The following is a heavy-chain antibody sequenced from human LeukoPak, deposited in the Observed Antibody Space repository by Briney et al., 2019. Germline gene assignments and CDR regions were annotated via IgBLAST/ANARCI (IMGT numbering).Heavy chain of an antibody. J-gene: IGHJ5*02. CDR1: GGSFSGYY. CDR2: INHSGST. D-gene: IGHD3-3*01. Sequence: PSETLSLTCAVYGGSFSGYYWSWIRQPPGKGLEWIGEINHSGSTNYNPSLKSRVTISVDTSKNQFSLKLSSVTAADTAVYYCASSTYDFWSGYPNWFDPWGQGTLVTVSS. V-gene: IGHV4-34*01. CDR3: ASSTYDFWSGYPNWFDP.